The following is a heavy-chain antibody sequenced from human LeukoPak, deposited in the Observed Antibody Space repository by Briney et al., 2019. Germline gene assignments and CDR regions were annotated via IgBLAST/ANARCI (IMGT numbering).Heavy chain of an antibody. CDR1: GGSFSGYY. D-gene: IGHD3-3*01. J-gene: IGHJ4*02. Sequence: PSETLSLTCAVYGGSFSGYYWSWIRQPPGKGLEWIGEINHSGSTNYNPSLKSRVTISVDTSKNQFSLKMSSVTAADTAVYYCARGSDYDFTSGYYFFDYWGQGTLVTVSS. CDR2: INHSGST. V-gene: IGHV4-34*01. CDR3: ARGSDYDFTSGYYFFDY.